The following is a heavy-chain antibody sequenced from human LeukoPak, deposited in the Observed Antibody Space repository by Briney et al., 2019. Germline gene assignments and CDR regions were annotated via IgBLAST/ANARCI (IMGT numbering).Heavy chain of an antibody. D-gene: IGHD3-22*01. V-gene: IGHV3-11*04. J-gene: IGHJ4*02. CDR2: ISSSGSTI. Sequence: PGGSLRLSCAASGFTFSDYYMSWIHQAPGKGLEWVSYISSSGSTIYYADSVKGRFTISRDNAKNSLYLQMNSLRAEDTAVYYCARDFSYDSSGYYPGYWGQGTLVTVSS. CDR3: ARDFSYDSSGYYPGY. CDR1: GFTFSDYY.